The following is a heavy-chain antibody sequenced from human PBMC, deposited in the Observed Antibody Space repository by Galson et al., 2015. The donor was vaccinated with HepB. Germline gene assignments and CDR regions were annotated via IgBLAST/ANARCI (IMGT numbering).Heavy chain of an antibody. CDR1: GLTVRNNY. Sequence: SLRLSCAASGLTVRNNYMSWVRQAPGKGLEFVSLIYSAGSTFYADSVKGRFTISRDNSKNTLYLQMNGLRAEDTAVYYCARDPPGVARSGTGGGWGQGTLVTVSS. CDR2: IYSAGST. CDR3: ARDPPGVARSGTGGG. D-gene: IGHD6-13*01. J-gene: IGHJ4*02. V-gene: IGHV3-53*01.